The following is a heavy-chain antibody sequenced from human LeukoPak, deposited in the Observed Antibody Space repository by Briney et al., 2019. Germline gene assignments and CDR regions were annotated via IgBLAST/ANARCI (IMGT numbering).Heavy chain of an antibody. D-gene: IGHD3-22*01. CDR3: ARLGVDYYDSSGYFDY. CDR2: IYPGDSDT. V-gene: IGHV5-51*01. Sequence: GESLQISCQGSGSRFTSYWIGWVRPLPGKGLEWMGIIYPGDSDTRYSPSFQGQVTISADKSISTAYLQWSSLKASDTAMYYCARLGVDYYDSSGYFDYWGQGTLVTVSS. CDR1: GSRFTSYW. J-gene: IGHJ4*02.